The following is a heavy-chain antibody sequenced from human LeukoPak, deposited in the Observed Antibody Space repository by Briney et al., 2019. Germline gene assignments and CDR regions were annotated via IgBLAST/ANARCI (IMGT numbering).Heavy chain of an antibody. CDR3: ARVGFGELYSPFDY. J-gene: IGHJ4*02. Sequence: SETLSLTCTVSGGSISSYYWSWIRQPPGKGLEWIGYIYYSGSTNYNPSLKSRVTISVGTSKNQFSLKLSSVTAADTAVYYCARVGFGELYSPFDYWGQGTLVTVSS. D-gene: IGHD3-10*01. V-gene: IGHV4-59*01. CDR1: GGSISSYY. CDR2: IYYSGST.